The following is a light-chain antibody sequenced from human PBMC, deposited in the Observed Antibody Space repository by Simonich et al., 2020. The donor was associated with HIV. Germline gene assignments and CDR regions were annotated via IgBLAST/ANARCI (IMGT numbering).Light chain of an antibody. CDR3: SSYTISNTVV. CDR2: DVS. Sequence: QSALPQPASVSGSPGRSITIPSTGTSSDVGHFNYVSWYQHHPGKAPKLMFYDVSKRPSGVSNRFSGSKSGNTASLTISGLQAEDEADYYCSSYTISNTVVFGGGTKLTVL. J-gene: IGLJ2*01. CDR1: SSDVGHFNY. V-gene: IGLV2-14*03.